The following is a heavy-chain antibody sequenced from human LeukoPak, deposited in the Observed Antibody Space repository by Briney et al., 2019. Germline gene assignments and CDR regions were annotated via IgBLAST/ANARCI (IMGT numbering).Heavy chain of an antibody. J-gene: IGHJ4*02. CDR2: ISADGGST. CDR1: GLNFDDSA. Sequence: GGSLRLSCVASGLNFDDSAMHWVRQAPGKGLEWVSLISADGGSTFSADSVKGRFSISRDNSKNSLYLQMHSLRSEDTAMYYCAKESGKFDYWGQGTLVAVSS. CDR3: AKESGKFDY. V-gene: IGHV3-43*02.